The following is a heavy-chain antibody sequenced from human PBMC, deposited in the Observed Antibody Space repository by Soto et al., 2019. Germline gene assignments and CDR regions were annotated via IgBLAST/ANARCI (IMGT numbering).Heavy chain of an antibody. J-gene: IGHJ4*02. D-gene: IGHD2-8*01. CDR3: ARPPFPGCINAVCYPFDY. CDR2: INPSGGST. V-gene: IGHV1-46*01. CDR1: GYTFTDYY. Sequence: ASVKVSCKASGYTFTDYYIHWVRQAPGQGLEWMGMINPSGGSTDYAQKFRGRVTMTRDTSTGTVYMELSSLRSEDTAVYYCARPPFPGCINAVCYPFDYWGQGSLVTVSS.